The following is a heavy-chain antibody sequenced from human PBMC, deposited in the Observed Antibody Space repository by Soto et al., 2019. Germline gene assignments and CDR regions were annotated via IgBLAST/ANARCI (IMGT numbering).Heavy chain of an antibody. J-gene: IGHJ4*02. CDR2: ISGSGDTT. CDR3: AKVDYYGSGNYYRQLDY. D-gene: IGHD3-10*01. CDR1: GFTFSIYG. V-gene: IGHV3-23*01. Sequence: GGSLRLSCAASGFTFSIYGMNWVRQTPGKGLEWVSAISGSGDTTYYADSVKGRFTISRDNSKNTLFLQMNSLRAEDSAVYYWAKVDYYGSGNYYRQLDYSGQGTLVTVSS.